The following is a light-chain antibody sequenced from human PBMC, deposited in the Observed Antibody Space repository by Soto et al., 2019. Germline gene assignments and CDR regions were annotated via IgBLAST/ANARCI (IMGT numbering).Light chain of an antibody. Sequence: SVLTQPPSVSGAPGQRVTISCTGSSSNIGAGYDVHWYQQLPRTAPKLLIYGNSNRPSGVPDRFSGSKSGTSASLAITGLQAEDEADYYCQSYDSSLSLYVFGTGTKVTVL. CDR2: GNS. V-gene: IGLV1-40*01. CDR1: SSNIGAGYD. CDR3: QSYDSSLSLYV. J-gene: IGLJ1*01.